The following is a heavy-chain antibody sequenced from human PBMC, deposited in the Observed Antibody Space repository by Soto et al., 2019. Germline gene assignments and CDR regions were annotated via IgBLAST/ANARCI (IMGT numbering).Heavy chain of an antibody. Sequence: GASVKVSCKASGYTFTGYYMHWVRQAPGQGLEWMGWINPNSGGTNYAQKFQGWVTMTRDTSLSTAYMELGRLRADDTAVYYCARAEVPGITILVVVYKHYYYCMVVLGQGPTVAVSS. V-gene: IGHV1-2*04. D-gene: IGHD3-3*01. CDR2: INPNSGGT. J-gene: IGHJ6*02. CDR3: ARAEVPGITILVVVYKHYYYCMVV. CDR1: GYTFTGYY.